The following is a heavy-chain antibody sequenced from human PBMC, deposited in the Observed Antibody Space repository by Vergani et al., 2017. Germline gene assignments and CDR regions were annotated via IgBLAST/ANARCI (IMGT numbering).Heavy chain of an antibody. D-gene: IGHD1/OR15-1a*01. Sequence: QVQLLASGGGLVRPGGSLRLSCAASGFIFSDYYMTWIRQTPGKGLEWLAHISDGGETKMYAESLKGRFTVSRDNTKNLLILQMKTLKVDDTATYYCGRKQSPASLMDKPIDIWGQGTLVTVSS. J-gene: IGHJ5*02. CDR1: GFIFSDYY. CDR3: GRKQSPASLMDKPIDI. V-gene: IGHV3-11*01. CDR2: ISDGGETK.